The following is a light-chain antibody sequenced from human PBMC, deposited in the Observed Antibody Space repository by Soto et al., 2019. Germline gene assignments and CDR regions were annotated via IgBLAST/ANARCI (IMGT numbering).Light chain of an antibody. CDR3: QQANSFPIT. Sequence: DIQMTQSPSSLSASVGDRVTITCRASQSISSYLNWYQQKLGTAPKLLIYAASNLQGGVPLRFSGSGSGTDFTLTISSLQPEDFATYYCQQANSFPITFGQGTRLEIK. J-gene: IGKJ5*01. V-gene: IGKV1-39*01. CDR1: QSISSY. CDR2: AAS.